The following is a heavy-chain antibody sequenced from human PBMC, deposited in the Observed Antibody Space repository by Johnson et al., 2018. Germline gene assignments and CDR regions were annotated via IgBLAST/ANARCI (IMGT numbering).Heavy chain of an antibody. J-gene: IGHJ1*01. CDR2: IRGNPDSI. V-gene: IGHV3-48*02. D-gene: IGHD5/OR15-5a*01. CDR3: AREAEYSVEYFQY. Sequence: EVQLVESGGGLVQPGGSLRLSCAGSGFMFSSYGMNWVRQAPGTGMEWLSYIRGNPDSIRYADSLKGRFTVSRDNAKNSLYLQMNSLRDEDTGIYYCAREAEYSVEYFQYWGQGTLVTVSS. CDR1: GFMFSSYG.